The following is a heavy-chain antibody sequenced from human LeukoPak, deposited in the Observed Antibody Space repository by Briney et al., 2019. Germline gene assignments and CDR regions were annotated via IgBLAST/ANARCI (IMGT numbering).Heavy chain of an antibody. D-gene: IGHD6-19*01. CDR3: ARAGYNSGWYEY. CDR2: IWYDGSNK. CDR1: RFTFSSYG. V-gene: IGHV3-33*01. Sequence: PGRSLRLSCAASRFTFSSYGMHWVRQAPGKGLEWVAVIWYDGSNKYYADSVKGRFTISRDNSKNTLYLQMNSLRVEDTAVYYCARAGYNSGWYEYWGQGTLVTVSS. J-gene: IGHJ4*02.